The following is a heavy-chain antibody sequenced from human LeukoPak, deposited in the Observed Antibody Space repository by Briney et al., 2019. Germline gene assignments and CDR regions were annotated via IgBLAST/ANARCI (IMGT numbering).Heavy chain of an antibody. CDR1: GFTFSSYA. V-gene: IGHV3-23*01. J-gene: IGHJ5*02. Sequence: GGSLRLSCAASGFTFSSYAMSWVRQAPGKGLEWVSIISGSGGTTYYADSVKGRFTISRDNSKNTLYLQMNSLRADDTAVYYCAKQGPTAAGNNWFDPWGQGTLVTVSS. CDR3: AKQGPTAAGNNWFDP. CDR2: ISGSGGTT. D-gene: IGHD6-13*01.